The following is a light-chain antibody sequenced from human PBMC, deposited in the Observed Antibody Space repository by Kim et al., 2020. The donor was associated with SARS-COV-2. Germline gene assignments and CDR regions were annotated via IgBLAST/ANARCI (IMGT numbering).Light chain of an antibody. V-gene: IGKV3-15*01. CDR3: QQYNNWPPIT. J-gene: IGKJ5*01. CDR2: DGS. CDR1: QTISNN. Sequence: VSPGESATLSCRASQTISNNLAWYQQKPGQAPTLLIYDGSTRPTGVPARFSGSGFGTEFTLTISSLQSEDFAVYYCQQYNNWPPITFGQGTRLEIK.